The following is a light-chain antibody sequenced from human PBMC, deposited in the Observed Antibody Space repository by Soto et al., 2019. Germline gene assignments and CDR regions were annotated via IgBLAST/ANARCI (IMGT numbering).Light chain of an antibody. CDR3: QQYGSSGT. CDR2: RAS. CDR1: QSVSSSY. J-gene: IGKJ3*01. V-gene: IGKV3-20*01. Sequence: EVVLTQSTRTLSFSPGERFTLSSRASQSVSSSYLPWYQQKPGQAPRPLIYRASSRATGIPDRFSGSGSGKDFPLTISILEAEDFAVYYCQQYGSSGTFGHGTKVD.